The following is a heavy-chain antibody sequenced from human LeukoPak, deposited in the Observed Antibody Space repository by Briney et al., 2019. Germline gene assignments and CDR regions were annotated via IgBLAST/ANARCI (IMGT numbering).Heavy chain of an antibody. V-gene: IGHV4-39*01. J-gene: IGHJ4*02. D-gene: IGHD2-21*01. CDR2: IYYGGTT. CDR3: ARRGLVVVPL. Sequence: GSLRLSCAASGFTFSSYWMSWARQAPGKGREWVGSIYYGGTTHYNPSLRSRVTVSVDTSKNQFSLSLTSVTAADTAVYYCARRGLVVVPLWGQGTLVTVSS. CDR1: GFTFSSYW.